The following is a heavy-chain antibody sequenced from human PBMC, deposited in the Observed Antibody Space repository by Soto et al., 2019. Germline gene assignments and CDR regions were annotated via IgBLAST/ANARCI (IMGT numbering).Heavy chain of an antibody. J-gene: IGHJ4*02. D-gene: IGHD5-18*01. CDR3: ARSGYSFAWGY. Sequence: EVQLVESGGGLIPPGGSRRLSCAASGFLVNSAYMTWVRQAPGKGLEWLSMINSDGSTLYAESVKGRFTISRDNSKNRLALQMNSLRAEDTAMYYCARSGYSFAWGYWGQGTLVLVTS. CDR2: INSDGST. CDR1: GFLVNSAY. V-gene: IGHV3-53*01.